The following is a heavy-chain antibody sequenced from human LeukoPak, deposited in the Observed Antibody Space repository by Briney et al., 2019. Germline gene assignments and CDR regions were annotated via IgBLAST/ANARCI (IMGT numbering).Heavy chain of an antibody. CDR1: GFTFRAYS. Sequence: GGSLRLSCAASGFTFRAYSMTWVRQAPGKGLEWVSSISSSSSYIYYADSLKGRFTISRDNAKNSLYLQMNSLRAEDTAVYYCARDHNYNDSGRWFDPWGQGTLVTVSS. CDR2: ISSSSSYI. CDR3: ARDHNYNDSGRWFDP. J-gene: IGHJ5*02. D-gene: IGHD3-10*01. V-gene: IGHV3-21*01.